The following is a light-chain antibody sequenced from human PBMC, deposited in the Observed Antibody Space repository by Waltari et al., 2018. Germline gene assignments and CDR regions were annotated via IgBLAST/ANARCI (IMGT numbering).Light chain of an antibody. J-gene: IGKJ2*01. Sequence: DIHMTQSPSSLSASVGDRVSIPCRASQNIHKFLNWYQQQQGKAPKLLIYAASNLQGGVPSWFSVSGSWTYFTLTISSLQPADFATYYCQQSYSTPYTFGQGTKVEIK. CDR1: QNIHKF. CDR2: AAS. V-gene: IGKV1-39*01. CDR3: QQSYSTPYT.